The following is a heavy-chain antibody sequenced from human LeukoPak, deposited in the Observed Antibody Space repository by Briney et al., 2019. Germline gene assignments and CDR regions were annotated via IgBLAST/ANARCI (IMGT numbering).Heavy chain of an antibody. CDR2: ISGSGDTT. CDR1: GFTFSSYA. Sequence: GGPLRLSCAASGFTFSSYAMSWVRQAPGKGLEWVSSISGSGDTTYYADSVKGRFTISRDNSKNTLYLQMNSLRAEDTAVYYCAKVLRWDSSGGIDYWGQGTLVTVSS. V-gene: IGHV3-23*01. J-gene: IGHJ4*02. D-gene: IGHD3-22*01. CDR3: AKVLRWDSSGGIDY.